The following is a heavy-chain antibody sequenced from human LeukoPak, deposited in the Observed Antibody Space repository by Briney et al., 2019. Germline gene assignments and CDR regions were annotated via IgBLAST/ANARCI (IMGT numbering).Heavy chain of an antibody. V-gene: IGHV3-30*18. D-gene: IGHD3-22*01. Sequence: GRSLRLSCAASGFTFSSYGMHWVRQAPGKGLEWVAVISYDGSNKYYADSVKGRFTISRDNSKNTLYLQMNSLRAEDTAVYYCAKGWVYYDSSGYFDYWGQGTLVTVSS. CDR3: AKGWVYYDSSGYFDY. CDR1: GFTFSSYG. J-gene: IGHJ4*02. CDR2: ISYDGSNK.